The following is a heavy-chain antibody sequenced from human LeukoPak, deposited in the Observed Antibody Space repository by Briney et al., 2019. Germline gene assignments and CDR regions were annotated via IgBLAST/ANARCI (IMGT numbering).Heavy chain of an antibody. V-gene: IGHV1-2*02. J-gene: IGHJ5*02. CDR1: GYTFTGYY. Sequence: ASVKVSCKASGYTFTGYYMHWVRQAPGQGLEWMGWINPNSGGTNYAQKFQGRVTMTRDMSISTAYMELSRLRSDDTAVYYCARGYNWSDGNDENWFDPWGQGTLVTVSS. CDR2: INPNSGGT. D-gene: IGHD1-1*01. CDR3: ARGYNWSDGNDENWFDP.